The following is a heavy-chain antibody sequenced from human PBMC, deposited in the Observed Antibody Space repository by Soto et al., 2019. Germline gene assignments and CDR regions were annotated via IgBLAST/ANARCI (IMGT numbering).Heavy chain of an antibody. D-gene: IGHD1-26*01. CDR2: ISGSGTGI. J-gene: IGHJ4*02. CDR3: AKKYRGNYPFDN. Sequence: EVQLLESGGGLVQSGGSQRLSCAASGFTFSNNYGLAWFRQARGKGLEWVSSISGSGTGISYADSVKGRFTISIDNSKKTLDLQMNSLRDEDTAIYFCAKKYRGNYPFDNWGQGTLVTVSS. CDR1: GFTFSNNYG. V-gene: IGHV3-23*01.